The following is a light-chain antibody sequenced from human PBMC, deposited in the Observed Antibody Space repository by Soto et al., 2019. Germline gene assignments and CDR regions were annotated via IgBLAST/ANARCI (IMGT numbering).Light chain of an antibody. Sequence: EFVLTQSPGTLSLSPGERATLSCRASQSVSSTYLAWYQQKPGQAPRLLMYGASSRATGIPDRFSGSGAGTDFTLTISRLEPEDFAVYYCQQYGSSLRTFGPGTKVDI. J-gene: IGKJ3*01. V-gene: IGKV3-20*01. CDR1: QSVSSTY. CDR2: GAS. CDR3: QQYGSSLRT.